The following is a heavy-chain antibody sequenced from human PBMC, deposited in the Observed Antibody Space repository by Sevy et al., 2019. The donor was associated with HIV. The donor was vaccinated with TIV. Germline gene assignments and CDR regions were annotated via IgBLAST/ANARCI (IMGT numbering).Heavy chain of an antibody. CDR3: AREGCTRPHDY. CDR1: GFAFYDYS. CDR2: FSFGCGKI. Sequence: GGSLRLSGAASGFAFYDYSMSWIGQAPGKGLEGVEIFSFGCGKITYADTVKGRFTISRDNSKNSFYLQMDNLRVEDTALYYCAREGCTRPHDYWGQGTRVTVSS. J-gene: IGHJ4*02. D-gene: IGHD2-8*01. V-gene: IGHV3-23*01.